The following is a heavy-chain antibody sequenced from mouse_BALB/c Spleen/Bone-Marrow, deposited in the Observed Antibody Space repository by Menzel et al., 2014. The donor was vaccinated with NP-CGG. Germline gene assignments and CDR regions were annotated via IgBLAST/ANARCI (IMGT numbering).Heavy chain of an antibody. V-gene: IGHV3-2*02. CDR1: GYSITSDYA. J-gene: IGHJ4*01. CDR2: ISYSGIT. Sequence: EVKLQESGPGLVKPSQSLSLPCTVTGYSITSDYAWNWIRQFPGNKLEWMGYISYSGITSYNPSLKSRISITRDTSKNQFFLQLNSVTTEDTATYYCARRYYAMDYWGQGTSVTVSS. CDR3: ARRYYAMDY.